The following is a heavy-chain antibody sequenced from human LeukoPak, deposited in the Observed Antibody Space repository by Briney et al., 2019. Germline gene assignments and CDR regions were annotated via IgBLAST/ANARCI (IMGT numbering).Heavy chain of an antibody. Sequence: PSETLSLTCTVSGGSISSYYWSWIRQPPGKGLEWIGYIYYSGSTNYNPSLKSRVTISVDTSKNQFSLKLSSVTAADTAVYYCARDDMVRGVIVWGKGTTVTVSS. CDR3: ARDDMVRGVIV. CDR1: GGSISSYY. V-gene: IGHV4-59*01. CDR2: IYYSGST. J-gene: IGHJ6*04. D-gene: IGHD3-10*01.